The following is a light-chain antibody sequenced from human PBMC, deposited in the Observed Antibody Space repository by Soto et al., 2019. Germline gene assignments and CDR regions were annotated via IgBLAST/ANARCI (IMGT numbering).Light chain of an antibody. J-gene: IGLJ3*02. Sequence: QPVLTQPPSVSGAPGQRVTISCTGASSNVGPADAVHWYQHIPGTAPKLLTHSNDHRPSGVADRFSGSKSGTSASLAISGLQSEDEADYYCATWDDILNGWVFGGGTKLTVL. CDR1: SSNVGPADA. CDR2: SND. V-gene: IGLV1-44*01. CDR3: ATWDDILNGWV.